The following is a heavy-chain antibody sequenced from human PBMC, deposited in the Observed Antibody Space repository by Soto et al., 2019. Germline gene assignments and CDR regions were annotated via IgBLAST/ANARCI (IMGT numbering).Heavy chain of an antibody. J-gene: IGHJ4*02. V-gene: IGHV3-74*01. D-gene: IGHD1-26*01. CDR2: INTDGSTT. Sequence: GGSLRLSCATSGFPFSSYWMHWVRQAPGKGLVCVSRINTDGSTTSYADSVMGRFTISRDNARNTLYLEMNSLRAEDTAVYYCARGGTGTYFNYLDYWGQGSLVTVSS. CDR3: ARGGTGTYFNYLDY. CDR1: GFPFSSYW.